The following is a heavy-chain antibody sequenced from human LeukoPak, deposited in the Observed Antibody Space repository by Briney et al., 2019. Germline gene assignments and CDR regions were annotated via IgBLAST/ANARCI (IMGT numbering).Heavy chain of an antibody. V-gene: IGHV4-39*07. CDR2: IYYSGST. CDR1: GDSISSSSSY. Sequence: SETLSLTCSVSGDSISSSSSYWGWIRQPPGKGLEWIGSIYYSGSTYYNPSLKSRVTISVDTSKNQFSLKLSSVTAADTAVYYCARVSGSYPDYWGQGTLVTVSS. CDR3: ARVSGSYPDY. J-gene: IGHJ4*02. D-gene: IGHD1-26*01.